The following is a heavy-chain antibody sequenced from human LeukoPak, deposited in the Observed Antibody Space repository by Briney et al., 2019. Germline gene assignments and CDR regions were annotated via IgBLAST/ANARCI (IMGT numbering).Heavy chain of an antibody. CDR1: GYTFTSYY. CDR3: AREDSGWQTDY. J-gene: IGHJ4*02. V-gene: IGHV1-46*03. CDR2: INPSGGST. Sequence: GASVKVSCKASGYTFTSYYMHWVRQAPGQGLEWMGIINPSGGSTSHAQKFQGRVTMTRDTSTSTVYMELSSLRSEDTAVYYCAREDSGWQTDYWGRGTLVTVSS. D-gene: IGHD6-19*01.